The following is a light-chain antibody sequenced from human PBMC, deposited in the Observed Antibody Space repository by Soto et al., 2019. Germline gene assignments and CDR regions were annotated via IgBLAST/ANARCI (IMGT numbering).Light chain of an antibody. V-gene: IGKV3-15*01. CDR1: QSVSNF. Sequence: EIVLMQSPGTLSLSPGEGATLSCRASQSVSNFLAWYQQKPGQAPRLLFYGASTGATGLPARFSGSGSGTEFTLTINSLQAEDCAVYYCQQYYNWPRTFGQGTRLEIK. CDR3: QQYYNWPRT. J-gene: IGKJ5*01. CDR2: GAS.